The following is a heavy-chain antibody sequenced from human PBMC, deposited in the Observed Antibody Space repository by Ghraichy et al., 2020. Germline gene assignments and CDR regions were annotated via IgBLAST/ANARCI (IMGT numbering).Heavy chain of an antibody. D-gene: IGHD1-14*01. CDR1: GFIFSNYW. CDR2: INSDGYGT. J-gene: IGHJ6*02. V-gene: IGHV3-74*01. CDR3: GGGYNTSPRYYFGMDV. Sequence: GGSLRLSCAASGFIFSNYWMHWVRQAPGKGLEWVSRINSDGYGTTYADSVKGRFTISRDNAKNTLYLQLNSLRAEDTAVYYCGGGYNTSPRYYFGMDVWGQGTTVTVSS.